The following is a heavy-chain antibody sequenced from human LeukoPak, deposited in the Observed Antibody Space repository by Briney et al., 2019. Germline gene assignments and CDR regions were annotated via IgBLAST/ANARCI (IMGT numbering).Heavy chain of an antibody. J-gene: IGHJ3*02. V-gene: IGHV4-59*01. D-gene: IGHD3-10*01. Sequence: PSETLSLTCTVSGGSISSYYWSWIRQPPGKGLEWIGYIYYSGSTNYNPSLKSRVTISVDTSKNQFSLKLSSVTAADTAVYYCARGSLDYYGSGSLCAFDIWGQGTMVTVPS. CDR3: ARGSLDYYGSGSLCAFDI. CDR2: IYYSGST. CDR1: GGSISSYY.